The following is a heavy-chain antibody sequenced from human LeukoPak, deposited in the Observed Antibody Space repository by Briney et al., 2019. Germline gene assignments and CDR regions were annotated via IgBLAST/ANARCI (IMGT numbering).Heavy chain of an antibody. V-gene: IGHV3-23*01. CDR1: KFAFSSYA. CDR2: ISGGGGNT. Sequence: GGSLRLSCAASKFAFSSYAMSWVRQAPGKGLGWVSAISGGGGNTYYADSVKGRFTISRDNSKNTLYLQMNSLRAEGTAVYYCGKNRYSGSLSPFDIWGQGTMVTVSS. D-gene: IGHD1-26*01. J-gene: IGHJ3*02. CDR3: GKNRYSGSLSPFDI.